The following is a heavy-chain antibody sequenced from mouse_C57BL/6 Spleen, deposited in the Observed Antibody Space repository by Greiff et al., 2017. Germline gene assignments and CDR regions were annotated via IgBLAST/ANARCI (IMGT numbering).Heavy chain of an antibody. Sequence: QVQLKQSGAELVKPGASVKLSCKASGYTFTEYTIHWVKQRSGKGLEWIGWFYPGSGSLKYNEKFKDKVTLTADKSSSTVYMELSRLTSEDSAVYFCARHEGYAFDYWGQGTTLTVSS. V-gene: IGHV1-62-2*01. D-gene: IGHD1-1*01. J-gene: IGHJ2*01. CDR3: ARHEGYAFDY. CDR1: GYTFTEYT. CDR2: FYPGSGSL.